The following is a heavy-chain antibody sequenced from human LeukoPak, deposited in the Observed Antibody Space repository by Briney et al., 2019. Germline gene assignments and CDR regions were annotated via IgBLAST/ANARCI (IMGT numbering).Heavy chain of an antibody. D-gene: IGHD3-10*01. V-gene: IGHV3-23*01. CDR2: ISGSGGST. CDR1: GFTLSSYA. J-gene: IGHJ4*02. CDR3: APRGGASDPFDY. Sequence: PGGSLRLSCAASGFTLSSYAMSWVRQAPGKGLEWVSAISGSGGSTYYADSVKGRFTISRDNSKNTLYLQMNSLRAEDTAVYYCAPRGGASDPFDYWGQGTLVTVSS.